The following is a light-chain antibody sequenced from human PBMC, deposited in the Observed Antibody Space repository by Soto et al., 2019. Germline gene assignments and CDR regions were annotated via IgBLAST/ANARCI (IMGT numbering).Light chain of an antibody. J-gene: IGKJ4*01. V-gene: IGKV1-27*01. Sequence: DIQMTQSPSSLSASVGDRVTITCRASQGISNYLAWYQQIPGKVPKLLISAASTLQSGVPSRFSGSGSGTDFTITISSLQPEDVATYYCQTYTYVPAFGGGTKVEIK. CDR1: QGISNY. CDR3: QTYTYVPA. CDR2: AAS.